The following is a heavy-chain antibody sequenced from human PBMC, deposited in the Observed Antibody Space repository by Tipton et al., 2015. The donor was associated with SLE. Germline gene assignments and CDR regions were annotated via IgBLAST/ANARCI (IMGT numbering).Heavy chain of an antibody. V-gene: IGHV4-59*01. CDR2: IYYSGST. J-gene: IGHJ6*04. Sequence: TLSLTCTVSGGSISSYYWSWIRQPPGKGLEWIGYIYYSGSTNYNPSLKSRVTISVDTSKNQFSLKLSSVTAADTAVYYCARFVYGDLYYYGMDVWGKGTTVTVSS. D-gene: IGHD4-17*01. CDR3: ARFVYGDLYYYGMDV. CDR1: GGSISSYY.